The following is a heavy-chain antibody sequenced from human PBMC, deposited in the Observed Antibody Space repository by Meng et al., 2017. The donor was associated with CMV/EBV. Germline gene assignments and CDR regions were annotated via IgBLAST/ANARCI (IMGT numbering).Heavy chain of an antibody. D-gene: IGHD2-2*01. CDR2: ISSSSSTI. V-gene: IGHV3-48*04. CDR3: ARAVGETVVPAAASYFDL. J-gene: IGHJ2*01. Sequence: LTGAASGFTFSSYSMNWVRQAPGKGLEWVSYISSSSSTIYYADSVKGRFTIFRDNAKNSLYLQMNSLRAEDTAVYYCARAVGETVVPAAASYFDLWGRGTLVTVSS. CDR1: GFTFSSYS.